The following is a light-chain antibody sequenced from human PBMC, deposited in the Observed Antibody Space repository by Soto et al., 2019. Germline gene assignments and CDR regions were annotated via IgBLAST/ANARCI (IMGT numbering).Light chain of an antibody. V-gene: IGKV1-5*01. Sequence: DIQMTQSPSILSASVGYRVTITCRASQSIRSWLAWYKQKPGKAPKLLIYDAYSLESGVPSRFSGRRSGTEFTLTIAGLQPEDFATYYCQQYESYSPLTFGGGTKVEIK. CDR3: QQYESYSPLT. CDR1: QSIRSW. CDR2: DAY. J-gene: IGKJ4*01.